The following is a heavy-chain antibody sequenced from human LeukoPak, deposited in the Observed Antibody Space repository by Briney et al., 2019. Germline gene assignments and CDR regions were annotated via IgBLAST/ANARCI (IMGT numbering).Heavy chain of an antibody. J-gene: IGHJ3*02. CDR1: GFTVSSNY. D-gene: IGHD4-17*01. Sequence: PGGSLRLSCAASGFTVSSNYMSWVRQAPGKGLEWVSVIYSGGSTYCADSVKGRFTISRDNSKNTLYLQMNSLGAEDTAVYYCARGRGNGDYDYDAFDIWGQGTMVTVSS. CDR3: ARGRGNGDYDYDAFDI. CDR2: IYSGGST. V-gene: IGHV3-66*02.